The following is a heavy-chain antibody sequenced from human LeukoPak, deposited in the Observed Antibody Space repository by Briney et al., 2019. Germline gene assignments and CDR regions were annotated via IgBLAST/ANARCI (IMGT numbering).Heavy chain of an antibody. V-gene: IGHV3-23*01. Sequence: QPGGSLRLSCAASGLTFSSYAMTWVRQAPGKGLEWVSTISDSGGSTYYADSIKGRFTISRDNSKNTLYLQMNSLRVEDTAVYYCAKDASDSYHWGRGTLVTVSS. CDR1: GLTFSSYA. J-gene: IGHJ5*02. CDR3: AKDASDSYH. CDR2: ISDSGGST.